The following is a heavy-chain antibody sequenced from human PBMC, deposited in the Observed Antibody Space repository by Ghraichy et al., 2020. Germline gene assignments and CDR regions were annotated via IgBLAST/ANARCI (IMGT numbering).Heavy chain of an antibody. CDR2: IKQDGSDK. CDR3: ARDGGASGSGDEY. V-gene: IGHV3-7*03. D-gene: IGHD3-10*01. J-gene: IGHJ4*02. Sequence: GGSLRLSCAASGFAFSNYWMTWVRQPPGKGLEWVANIKQDGSDKYYVDSVKGRFTISRDNAKNSLYLQMNSLRVDDTAVYYCARDGGASGSGDEYWGQGALVTVSP. CDR1: GFAFSNYW.